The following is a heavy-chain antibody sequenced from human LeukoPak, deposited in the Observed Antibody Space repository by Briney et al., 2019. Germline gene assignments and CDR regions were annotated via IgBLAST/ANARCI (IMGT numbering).Heavy chain of an antibody. J-gene: IGHJ6*02. V-gene: IGHV1-2*02. D-gene: IGHD3-3*01. CDR3: ARGYDFWSGYYYYYYGMDV. CDR1: GYTFTGYY. CDR2: IDPNSGGT. Sequence: ASVKVSCKASGYTFTGYYMHWMRQAPGQGLEWMGWIDPNSGGTNYAQKFQGRVTMTRDTSISTAYMELSRLRSDDTAVYYCARGYDFWSGYYYYYYGMDVWGQGTTVTVSS.